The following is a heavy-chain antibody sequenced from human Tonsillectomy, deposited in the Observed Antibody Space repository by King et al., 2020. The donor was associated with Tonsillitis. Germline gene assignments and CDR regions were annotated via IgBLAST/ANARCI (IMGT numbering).Heavy chain of an antibody. D-gene: IGHD5-12*01. CDR3: AKDIGRGYSGYDYGTPLSDYYGMDV. CDR2: ISYDGSNK. CDR1: GFTSSSYG. Sequence: QLVQSGGGVVQPGRSLRLSCAASGFTSSSYGMHWVRQAAGKGLEWVAVISYDGSNKYYADSVKGRFTISRDNSKNTLYLKMKSLRAEDTAVYYFAKDIGRGYSGYDYGTPLSDYYGMDVWGQGTTVTVSS. J-gene: IGHJ6*02. V-gene: IGHV3-30*18.